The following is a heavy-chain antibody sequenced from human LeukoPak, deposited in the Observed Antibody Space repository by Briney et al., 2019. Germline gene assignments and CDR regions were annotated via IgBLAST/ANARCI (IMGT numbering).Heavy chain of an antibody. CDR3: ARAVAGTPGLDY. V-gene: IGHV1-2*02. CDR1: GYTFTGYY. Sequence: ASVKVSCKASGYTFTGYYMHWVRQAPGQGLEWMGWINPNSGGTNYAQKFQGRVTMTRDTSISTAYMELSRLRSDDTAVYYCARAVAGTPGLDYWGLGTLVTVSS. J-gene: IGHJ4*02. CDR2: INPNSGGT. D-gene: IGHD6-19*01.